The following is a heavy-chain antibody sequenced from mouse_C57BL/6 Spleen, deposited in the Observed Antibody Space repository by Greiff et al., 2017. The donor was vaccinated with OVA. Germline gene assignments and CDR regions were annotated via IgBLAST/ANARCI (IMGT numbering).Heavy chain of an antibody. Sequence: VQLQQSGPELVKPGASVKISCKASGYAFSSSWMNWVKQRPGKGLEWIGRIYPGDGDTNYNGKFKGKATLTADKSSSTAYMQLSRLTSEDSAVYFCATYDYDGGVAYWGQGTTLTVSS. CDR3: ATYDYDGGVAY. V-gene: IGHV1-82*01. D-gene: IGHD2-4*01. CDR2: IYPGDGDT. CDR1: GYAFSSSW. J-gene: IGHJ2*01.